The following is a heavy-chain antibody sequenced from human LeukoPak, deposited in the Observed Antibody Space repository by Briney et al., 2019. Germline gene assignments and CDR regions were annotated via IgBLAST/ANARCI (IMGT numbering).Heavy chain of an antibody. CDR1: GFTFSNAW. CDR3: TTPMVRGATYYYYYVDV. J-gene: IGHJ6*03. V-gene: IGHV3-15*01. D-gene: IGHD3-10*01. Sequence: PGGSLRLSCAASGFTFSNAWMSWVRQAPGKGLEWVGRIKSKTDGGTTDYAAPVKGRFTISRDDSKNTLYLQMNSLKTEDTAVYYCTTPMVRGATYYYYYVDVWGKGTAVTVSS. CDR2: IKSKTDGGTT.